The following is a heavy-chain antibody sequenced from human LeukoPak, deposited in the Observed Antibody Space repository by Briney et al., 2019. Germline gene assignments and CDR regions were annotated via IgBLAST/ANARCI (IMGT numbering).Heavy chain of an antibody. CDR2: VYHSGSA. D-gene: IGHD2-21*01. CDR1: GDSISSPKW. CDR3: ARDLRGIVAVPR. V-gene: IGHV4/OR15-8*01. J-gene: IGHJ4*02. Sequence: SETLSLTCVVSGDSISSPKWWSWVRQPPGKGVEWIGKVYHSGSANYNPSVRARVKITVDNSKNQFSLKLTSVTAADTAIYYCARDLRGIVAVPRWGQGTLVSVSS.